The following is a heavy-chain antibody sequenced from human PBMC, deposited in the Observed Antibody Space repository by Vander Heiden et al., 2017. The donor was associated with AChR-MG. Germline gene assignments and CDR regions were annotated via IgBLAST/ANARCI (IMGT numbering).Heavy chain of an antibody. J-gene: IGHJ4*02. D-gene: IGHD7-27*01. V-gene: IGHV1-69*01. CDR3: ARDGPELGDRGY. CDR1: EGTFSSYA. CDR2: IIPSFGTA. Sequence: QVQLVQSGAEVKKPGSSVKVSCKASEGTFSSYAISWVRQAPGQGLEWMGGIIPSFGTANYAQKFQGRVTITADESTSTAYMELSSLRSEDTAVYYCARDGPELGDRGYWGQGTLVTVSS.